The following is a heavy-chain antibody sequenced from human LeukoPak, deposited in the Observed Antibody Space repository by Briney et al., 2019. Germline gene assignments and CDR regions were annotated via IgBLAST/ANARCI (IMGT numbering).Heavy chain of an antibody. CDR1: GFTFSSYG. CDR3: AKCAVWPRYFDY. J-gene: IGHJ4*02. CDR2: ISGSGGST. V-gene: IGHV3-23*01. D-gene: IGHD1-14*01. Sequence: GGSLRLSCAASGFTFSSYGMSWVRQAPGKGLEWVSAISGSGGSTCYADSVKGRFTISRDNSKNTLYLQMNSLRAEDTAVYYCAKCAVWPRYFDYWGQGTLVTVSS.